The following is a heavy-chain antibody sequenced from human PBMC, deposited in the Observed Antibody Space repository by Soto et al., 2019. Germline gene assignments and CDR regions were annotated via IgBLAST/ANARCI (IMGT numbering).Heavy chain of an antibody. CDR2: TYYRSKWYN. D-gene: IGHD3-10*01. Sequence: SQTLSLTCVISGDSVSSNSAAWNWIRQSPSRGLEWLGRTYYRSKWYNDYAVSVKSRITINPDTSKNQFSLQLNSVTPEDTAVYYCARGALTMVRGVIIYYYYGMDVWGQGTTVTVSS. J-gene: IGHJ6*02. CDR3: ARGALTMVRGVIIYYYYGMDV. V-gene: IGHV6-1*01. CDR1: GDSVSSNSAA.